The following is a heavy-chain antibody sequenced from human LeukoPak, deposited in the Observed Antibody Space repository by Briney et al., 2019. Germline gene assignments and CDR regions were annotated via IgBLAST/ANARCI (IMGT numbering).Heavy chain of an antibody. Sequence: GGSLRLSCAASGFTFSSYAMSWVRQAPGKGLEWVTSISGSGGSTYYADSVKGRFTISRDNSKNTLYLQMNSLRGEDTAVYYCAKDREGTIADYFDYWGQGTLVTVSS. CDR2: ISGSGGST. V-gene: IGHV3-23*01. D-gene: IGHD1-7*01. CDR1: GFTFSSYA. J-gene: IGHJ4*02. CDR3: AKDREGTIADYFDY.